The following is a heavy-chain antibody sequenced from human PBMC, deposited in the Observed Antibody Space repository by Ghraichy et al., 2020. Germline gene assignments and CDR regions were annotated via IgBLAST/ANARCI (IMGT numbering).Heavy chain of an antibody. CDR1: GFSLSTTGGG. V-gene: IGHV2-5*02. CDR3: AYGRPTQVTMSVVQTGEFDY. CDR2: IHWDDDI. J-gene: IGHJ4*02. D-gene: IGHD2-2*01. Sequence: SGPTLVKPTQTLTLTCTFSGFSLSTTGGGVGWIRQCPGKALEWLALIHWDDDIRYNPSIQSRLNITKETSKDQVVLTMTNMDPVDTATYYCAYGRPTQVTMSVVQTGEFDYWGQGTLVTVSS.